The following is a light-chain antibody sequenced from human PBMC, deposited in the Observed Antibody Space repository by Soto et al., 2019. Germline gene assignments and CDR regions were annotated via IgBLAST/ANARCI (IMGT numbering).Light chain of an antibody. J-gene: IGLJ2*01. CDR2: EVS. CDR3: SSYRTNTAVV. CDR1: SSDVGAYNY. V-gene: IGLV2-14*01. Sequence: SALTQPASVSGSPGQSITISCTGTSSDVGAYNYVSWYQQYPGEAPKLIIYEVSNRPSGVSNRFSGSKSGNTASLTISGLQAEDEADYYCSSYRTNTAVVFGGGTKLTVL.